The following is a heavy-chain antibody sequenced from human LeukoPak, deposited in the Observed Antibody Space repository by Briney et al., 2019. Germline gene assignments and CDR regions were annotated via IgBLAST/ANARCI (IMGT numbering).Heavy chain of an antibody. J-gene: IGHJ5*02. CDR3: ARWDSSIRWFDP. Sequence: SETLSLNCTVSGGSVSSSNYYWSWIRQPPGKGLEWIGYIYYSGSSNYSPPLKSRANMSVDTSKNQFSLKLSSVTAADTAMYYCARWDSSIRWFDPWGQGTLVTVSS. V-gene: IGHV4-61*01. D-gene: IGHD3-22*01. CDR1: GGSVSSSNYY. CDR2: IYYSGSS.